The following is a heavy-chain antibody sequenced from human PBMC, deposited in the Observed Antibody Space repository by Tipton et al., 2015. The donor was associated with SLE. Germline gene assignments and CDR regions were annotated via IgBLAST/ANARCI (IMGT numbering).Heavy chain of an antibody. CDR2: ISHTGSP. V-gene: IGHV4-34*01. CDR1: GGSFRGYS. J-gene: IGHJ4*02. D-gene: IGHD3-9*01. Sequence: TLSLTCAVYGGSFRGYSWGWVRQAPGKGLEWIGEISHTGSPNYNPSLKSRVTISLDTSKNQFSLRLSSVTAADTAVYYCVRDKRYFDSPVKYWGQGILVTVSS. CDR3: VRDKRYFDSPVKY.